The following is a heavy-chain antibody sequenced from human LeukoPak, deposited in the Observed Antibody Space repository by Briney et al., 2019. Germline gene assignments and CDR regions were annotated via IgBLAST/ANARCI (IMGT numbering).Heavy chain of an antibody. V-gene: IGHV3-23*01. D-gene: IGHD5-24*01. Sequence: GGSLRLSCAASGFTFSSHAMSWVRQAPGKGLEWASSFSGSGGSTYYADSVKGRFTISRDNSKNTLYLQMISLRAEDTAVYYCAKSGYNRFDYWGQGTLVTVSS. CDR3: AKSGYNRFDY. CDR1: GFTFSSHA. CDR2: FSGSGGST. J-gene: IGHJ4*02.